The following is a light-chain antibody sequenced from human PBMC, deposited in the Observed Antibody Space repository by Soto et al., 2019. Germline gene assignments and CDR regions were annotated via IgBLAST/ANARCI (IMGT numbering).Light chain of an antibody. J-gene: IGKJ2*01. CDR1: QSVSRNY. Sequence: EIVLTQSPGTLSLSPGARATLSCRASQSVSRNYLAWYQQKPGQPPRLLIYGASSRSTGIPDKFSGSGSGTDFTRTISRLEPEDFAVYYCQQYGSSPPYTFGQGTKLEIK. V-gene: IGKV3-20*01. CDR3: QQYGSSPPYT. CDR2: GAS.